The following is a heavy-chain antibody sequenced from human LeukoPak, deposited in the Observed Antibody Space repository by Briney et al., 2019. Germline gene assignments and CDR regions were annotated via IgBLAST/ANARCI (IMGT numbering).Heavy chain of an antibody. CDR1: GFTFSNFG. Sequence: PGGSLRLSCAASGFTFSNFGMHWVRQAPGKGLEWVAAIWYDGSNKYYADSVRGRFTISRDNSKNTLYLQMDSLRAEDTAVYYCAPHMASTTEPTDWNDYWGQGTLVTVSS. V-gene: IGHV3-33*01. J-gene: IGHJ4*02. CDR2: IWYDGSNK. CDR3: APHMASTTEPTDWNDY. D-gene: IGHD1-1*01.